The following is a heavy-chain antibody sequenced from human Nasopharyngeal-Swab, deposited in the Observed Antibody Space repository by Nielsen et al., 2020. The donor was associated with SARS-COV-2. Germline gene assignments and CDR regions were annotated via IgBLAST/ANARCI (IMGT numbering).Heavy chain of an antibody. CDR3: ARGAGRVTAY. V-gene: IGHV5-10-1*01. Sequence: SCKGSGYSSTSYWISWVRQMPGKGLEWMGRIDPSDSYTNYSPSFQGHVTIAADKSISTAYRQWSSLKASDTAMSYCARGAGRVTAYWGQGTLVTVSS. CDR2: IDPSDSYT. J-gene: IGHJ4*02. CDR1: GYSSTSYW. D-gene: IGHD1-26*01.